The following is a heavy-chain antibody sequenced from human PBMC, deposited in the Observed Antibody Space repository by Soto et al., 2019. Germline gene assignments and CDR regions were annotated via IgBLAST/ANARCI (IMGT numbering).Heavy chain of an antibody. J-gene: IGHJ4*02. V-gene: IGHV3-66*01. Sequence: PGGSLRLSCAASGFTVSSNYMSWVRQAPGKGLEWVSVIYSGGSTYYADSVKGRFTISRDNSKNTLYLQMNSLKTEDTAVYFCTTDPHDGVHFQYWGQGTLVTVS. CDR3: TTDPHDGVHFQY. D-gene: IGHD2-8*01. CDR1: GFTVSSNY. CDR2: IYSGGST.